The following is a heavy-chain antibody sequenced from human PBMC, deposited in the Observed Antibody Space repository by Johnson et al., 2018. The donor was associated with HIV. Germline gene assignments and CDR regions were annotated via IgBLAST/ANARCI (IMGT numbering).Heavy chain of an antibody. J-gene: IGHJ3*02. Sequence: QVQLVESGGGVVQPGRSLRLSCAASGFTFSSYAMHWVRQAPGKGLEWVAVISYDGSNKYYADSVKGRFTISRDNSKNTLYLQMNSLRAEDTAVYYCATGAFDIWGQGTVVTVSS. V-gene: IGHV3-30*04. CDR2: ISYDGSNK. CDR3: ATGAFDI. CDR1: GFTFSSYA.